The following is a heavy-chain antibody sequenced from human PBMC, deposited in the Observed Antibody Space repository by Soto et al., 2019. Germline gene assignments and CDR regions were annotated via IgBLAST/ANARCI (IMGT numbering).Heavy chain of an antibody. CDR2: LSGSGSLS. CDR3: ARDRGGALDS. CDR1: GFTFNTFG. V-gene: IGHV3-23*01. Sequence: GSMRLSCVVSGFTFNTFGMTWVRQAPGKGLEWVPALSGSGSLSYYADSVKGRFTISRDNSKNTLYLQMNNLRVDETAVYFCARDRGGALDSWGQGTLVTVS. D-gene: IGHD2-15*01. J-gene: IGHJ4*02.